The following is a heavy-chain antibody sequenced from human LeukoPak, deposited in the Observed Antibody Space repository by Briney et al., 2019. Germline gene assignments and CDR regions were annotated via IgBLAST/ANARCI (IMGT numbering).Heavy chain of an antibody. V-gene: IGHV4-30-4*01. CDR2: IYYSGST. D-gene: IGHD1-26*01. CDR3: ARLGGEWELLEDY. J-gene: IGHJ4*02. CDR1: GGSISSGDYC. Sequence: SQTLSPTCTVSGGSISSGDYCWSWIRQPPGKGLEWIGYIYYSGSTYYNPSLKSRVTISVDTSKNQFSLKLSSVTAADTAVYYCARLGGEWELLEDYWGQGTLVTVSS.